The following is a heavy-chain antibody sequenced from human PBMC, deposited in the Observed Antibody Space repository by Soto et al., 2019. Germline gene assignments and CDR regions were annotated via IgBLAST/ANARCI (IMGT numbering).Heavy chain of an antibody. CDR2: IYYSGTT. CDR1: GGSISSSSYY. CDR3: ARGGEDYFDY. D-gene: IGHD3-16*01. Sequence: SETLSLTCSVSGGSISSSSYYWGWIRQPPGKGLEWIGSIYYSGTTYYNPSLKSRVTISVDTSKNQFSLKLSSVTAADTAVYYCARGGEDYFDYWGQGTLVTVSS. V-gene: IGHV4-39*01. J-gene: IGHJ4*02.